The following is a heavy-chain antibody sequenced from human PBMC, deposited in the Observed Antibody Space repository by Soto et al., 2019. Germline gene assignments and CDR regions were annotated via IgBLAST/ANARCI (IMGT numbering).Heavy chain of an antibody. J-gene: IGHJ4*02. CDR3: AHSSGYYYVNY. V-gene: IGHV4-39*01. CDR2: IYYSGST. D-gene: IGHD3-22*01. CDR1: GGSISSSSYY. Sequence: SETLSLTCTVSGGSISSSSYYWGWIRQPPGKGLEWIGSIYYSGSTYYNPSLKSRVTISVDTSKNQFSLKLSSATAADTAVYYCAHSSGYYYVNYWGQGTLVTVSS.